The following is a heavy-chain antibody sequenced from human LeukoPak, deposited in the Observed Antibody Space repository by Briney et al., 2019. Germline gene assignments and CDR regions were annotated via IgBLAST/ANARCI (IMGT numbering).Heavy chain of an antibody. V-gene: IGHV3-48*03. CDR2: ISSSGSTI. J-gene: IGHJ4*02. D-gene: IGHD5-24*01. Sequence: GGSLRLSCAASGFTFSSYEMNWVRQAPGKGLEWVSYISSSGSTIYYAESVKARFTISRANAKNSLYLRMNSHRADDKSCCFFAREAGWVQLAFDYWGQGTLVTVSS. CDR3: AREAGWVQLAFDY. CDR1: GFTFSSYE.